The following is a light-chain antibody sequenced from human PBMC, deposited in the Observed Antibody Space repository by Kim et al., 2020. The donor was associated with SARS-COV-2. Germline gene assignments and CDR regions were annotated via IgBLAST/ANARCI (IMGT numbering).Light chain of an antibody. Sequence: PGKEARVSCGGNSIGSRGVDWYQQKSGQAPVLVMYYDSDRPSGIPERFSGSNSGNTATLTISRVEAGDEADYFCQVWDSSSDHRVVFGGGTQLTVL. V-gene: IGLV3-21*01. J-gene: IGLJ2*01. CDR1: SIGSRG. CDR2: YDS. CDR3: QVWDSSSDHRVV.